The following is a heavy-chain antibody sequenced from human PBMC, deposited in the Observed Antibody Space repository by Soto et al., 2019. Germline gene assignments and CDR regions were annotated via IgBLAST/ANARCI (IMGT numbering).Heavy chain of an antibody. J-gene: IGHJ5*02. CDR3: AMSTRNWFDP. V-gene: IGHV3-21*01. CDR2: ISIGSTYI. Sequence: EVQLVESGGGLVKPGGSLRLSCAASGFTFSGYGMNWVRQAPGKGLEWVSSISIGSTYIFYADSVKGRFTISRDDAKNSLYLQMNSLRAEDTAVYFCAMSTRNWFDPWGQGTLVTVSS. CDR1: GFTFSGYG. D-gene: IGHD2-2*01.